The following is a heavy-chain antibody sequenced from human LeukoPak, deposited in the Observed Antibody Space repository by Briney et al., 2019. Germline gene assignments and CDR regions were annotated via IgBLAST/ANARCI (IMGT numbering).Heavy chain of an antibody. Sequence: ASVKVSCKASGYTFTGYYVYWVRQAPGQGPEWMGWINPNNGDTHYAQKSQGRVTMARDTSITTAYMELSRLTSDDTAVYFCAKGGSWQRLVWVDYWGQGTLVTVSS. V-gene: IGHV1-2*02. CDR3: AKGGSWQRLVWVDY. CDR2: INPNNGDT. J-gene: IGHJ4*02. CDR1: GYTFTGYY. D-gene: IGHD3-16*01.